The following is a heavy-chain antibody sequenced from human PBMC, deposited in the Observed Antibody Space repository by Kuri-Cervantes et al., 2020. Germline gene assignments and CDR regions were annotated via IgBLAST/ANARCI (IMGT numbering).Heavy chain of an antibody. CDR1: GFTFSSYG. J-gene: IGHJ4*02. D-gene: IGHD3-10*01. CDR2: ISYDGSNK. CDR3: ARGWFGELGGYYFDY. V-gene: IGHV3-30*03. Sequence: GGSLRLSCAASGFTFSSYGMHWVRQAPGKGLEWVAVISYDGSNKYYADSVKGRFTISRDYSKNTLYLQMNSLRAEDTAVYYCARGWFGELGGYYFDYWGQGTLVTVSS.